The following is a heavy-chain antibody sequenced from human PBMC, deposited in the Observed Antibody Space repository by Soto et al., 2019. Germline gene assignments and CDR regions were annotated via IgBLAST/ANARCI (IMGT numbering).Heavy chain of an antibody. J-gene: IGHJ4*02. CDR2: IIPIFGTA. CDR3: ARDRGSGSYQGWGFDY. D-gene: IGHD3-10*01. V-gene: IGHV1-69*01. Sequence: QVQLVQSGAEVKKPGSSVKVSCKASGGTFSSYAISWVRQAPGQGLEWMGGIIPIFGTANYAQKFQGIVTITADESTSTAYMELSSLRSEDTAVYYCARDRGSGSYQGWGFDYWGQGTLVTVSS. CDR1: GGTFSSYA.